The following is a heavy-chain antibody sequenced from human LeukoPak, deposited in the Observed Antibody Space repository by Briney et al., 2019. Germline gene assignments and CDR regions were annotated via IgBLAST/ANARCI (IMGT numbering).Heavy chain of an antibody. V-gene: IGHV1-69*06. CDR3: ASGYCSGGSCSYYYYYGMDV. J-gene: IGHJ6*04. D-gene: IGHD2-15*01. CDR1: GGTFSSYA. CDR2: IIPIFGTA. Sequence: EASVKVSCKASGGTFSSYAISWVRQAPGQGLEWMGGIIPIFGTANYAQKFQGRVTITADKSTSTAYMELSSLRSEDTAVYYWASGYCSGGSCSYYYYYGMDVWGKGTTVTVSS.